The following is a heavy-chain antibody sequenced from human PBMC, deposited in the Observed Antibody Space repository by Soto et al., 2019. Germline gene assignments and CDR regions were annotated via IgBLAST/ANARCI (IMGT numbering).Heavy chain of an antibody. CDR2: IYHSGST. D-gene: IGHD4-17*01. V-gene: IGHV4-30-2*01. CDR3: ARGMTTVTTLDY. J-gene: IGHJ4*02. Sequence: DLEWIGYIYHSGSTYYNPSLKSRVTISLDRSKKQFSLKLSSVTAAETAVYYCARGMTTVTTLDYWGQGTLVTVSS.